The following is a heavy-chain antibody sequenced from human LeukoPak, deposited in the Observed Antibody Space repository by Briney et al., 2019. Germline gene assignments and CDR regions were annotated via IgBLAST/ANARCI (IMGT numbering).Heavy chain of an antibody. Sequence: GGSLRLSCAASGFTFSGSWMHWVRQAPGKGLVWVSRITADGSGATYADFVKGRFTISRDNAKNSLYLQMNSLRAEDTAVYYCAKYYDSDYWGQGTLVTVSS. CDR1: GFTFSGSW. CDR2: ITADGSGA. V-gene: IGHV3-74*01. CDR3: AKYYDSDY. D-gene: IGHD2/OR15-2a*01. J-gene: IGHJ4*02.